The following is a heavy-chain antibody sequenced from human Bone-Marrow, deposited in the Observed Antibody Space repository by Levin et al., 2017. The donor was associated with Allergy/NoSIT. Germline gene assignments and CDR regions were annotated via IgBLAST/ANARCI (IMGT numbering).Heavy chain of an antibody. CDR3: ARGESSGYYFDY. CDR1: GFTFSSYW. D-gene: IGHD3-22*01. V-gene: IGHV3-7*01. CDR2: IKQDGSEK. J-gene: IGHJ4*02. Sequence: GASVKVSCAASGFTFSSYWMSWVRQAPGKGLEWVANIKQDGSEKYYVDSVKGRFTISRDNAKNSLYLQMNSLRAEDTAVYYCARGESSGYYFDYWGQGTLVTVSS.